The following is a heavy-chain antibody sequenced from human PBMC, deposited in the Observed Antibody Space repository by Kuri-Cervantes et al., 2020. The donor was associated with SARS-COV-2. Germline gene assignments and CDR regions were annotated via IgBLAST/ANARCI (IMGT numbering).Heavy chain of an antibody. CDR3: ARDYGSGPSGAYYYYGMDV. V-gene: IGHV3-30-3*01. CDR1: GFTFSSYA. D-gene: IGHD3-10*01. CDR2: ISYDGSNK. Sequence: GESLKISCAASGFTFSSYAMHWVRQAPDKGLEWVAVISYDGSNKYYADSVKGRFTISRDNSKNTLYLQMNSLRAEDTAVHYCARDYGSGPSGAYYYYGMDVWGQGTTVTVSS. J-gene: IGHJ6*02.